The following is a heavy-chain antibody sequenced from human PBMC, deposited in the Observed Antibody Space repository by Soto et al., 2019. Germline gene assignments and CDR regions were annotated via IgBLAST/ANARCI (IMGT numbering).Heavy chain of an antibody. J-gene: IGHJ3*02. CDR1: GFTFDDYA. Sequence: PGGSLRLSCAASGFTFDDYAMHWVRQAPGKGLEWVSGISWNSGSIGYADSVKGRFTISRDNDKNSMYLQMNSLRAEDTALYYCAKDISTYSSSSPGAFDIWGQGTMVTVSS. CDR3: AKDISTYSSSSPGAFDI. V-gene: IGHV3-9*01. CDR2: ISWNSGSI. D-gene: IGHD6-6*01.